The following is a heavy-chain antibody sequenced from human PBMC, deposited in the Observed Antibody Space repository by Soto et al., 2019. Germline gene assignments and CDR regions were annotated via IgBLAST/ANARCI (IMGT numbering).Heavy chain of an antibody. D-gene: IGHD5-18*01. CDR1: GFTFSTYA. CDR3: ASAPRGYNYAYYYYAMDV. CDR2: ISYDGSNK. Sequence: QVQLVESGGGVVQPGRSLRLSCAASGFTFSTYAMHWIRQAPGKGLEWVSVISYDGSNKFSAESVKGRSTISRDNSRNTXXLQINTLRTEDTAVYYCASAPRGYNYAYYYYAMDVWGQGTTVTVSS. V-gene: IGHV3-30-3*01. J-gene: IGHJ6*02.